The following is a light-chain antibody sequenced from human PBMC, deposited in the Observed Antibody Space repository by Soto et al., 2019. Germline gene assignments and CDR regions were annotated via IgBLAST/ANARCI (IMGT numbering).Light chain of an antibody. J-gene: IGKJ1*01. CDR1: QSVSSN. V-gene: IGKV3-15*01. Sequence: EIVMTQSPATLSVFPGERATLSFRSSQSVSSNLAWYQHKPGQAPRLLIFGASTRATGIPVRFSGSGSGRQFTLTISSLQSEDFAVYYCHQYNDGPGGTFGQGTKVDIK. CDR3: HQYNDGPGGT. CDR2: GAS.